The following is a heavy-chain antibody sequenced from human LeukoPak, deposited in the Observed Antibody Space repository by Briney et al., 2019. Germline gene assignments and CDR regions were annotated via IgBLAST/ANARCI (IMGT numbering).Heavy chain of an antibody. CDR3: ARGSEQWLTYFDY. J-gene: IGHJ4*02. CDR1: GGSIGSNS. CDR2: IYTSGSP. Sequence: SETLSLTCTVSGGSIGSNSWSWIRQPAGKGLEWIGHIYTSGSPNYNPSLRSRVTMSVDTSKNQISLKLSSVTAADSAVYYCARGSEQWLTYFDYWGQGTLVTVSS. V-gene: IGHV4-4*07. D-gene: IGHD6-19*01.